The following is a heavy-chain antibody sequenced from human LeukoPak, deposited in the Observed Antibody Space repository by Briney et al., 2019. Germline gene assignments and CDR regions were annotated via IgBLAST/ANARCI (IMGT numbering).Heavy chain of an antibody. V-gene: IGHV1-2*02. CDR3: ARGYCSGGSCYHFES. CDR1: GYRFSDYY. J-gene: IGHJ4*02. Sequence: ASVNVSCKTSGYRFSDYYMHWVRQAPGQGLEWMGWVNSNSGGTHYAQKFEGRVTMTRDTSMSTAYMELSRLKSDDTAVYYCARGYCSGGSCYHFESWGQGTLVTVSS. D-gene: IGHD2-15*01. CDR2: VNSNSGGT.